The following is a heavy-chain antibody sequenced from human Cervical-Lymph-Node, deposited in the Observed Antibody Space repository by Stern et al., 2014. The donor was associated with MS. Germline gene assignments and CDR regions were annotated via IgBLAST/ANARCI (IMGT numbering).Heavy chain of an antibody. V-gene: IGHV3-74*01. CDR1: GFTLSRYW. J-gene: IGHJ4*02. CDR3: SRDSTEPS. Sequence: VQLVESGGGVVQPGGSLRLSCAASGFTLSRYWMHWVRQAPGKGLVWVSRINGTGTTNAYADSVRGRFTISRDNAKNMVYLLMNSLRVEDTGVYYCSRDSTEPSWGQGTLVTVSS. D-gene: IGHD1-26*01. CDR2: INGTGTTN.